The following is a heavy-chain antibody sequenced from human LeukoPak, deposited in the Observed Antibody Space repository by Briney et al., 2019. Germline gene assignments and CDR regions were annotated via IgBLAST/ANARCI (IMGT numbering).Heavy chain of an antibody. CDR1: SFTGSTYW. J-gene: IGHJ4*02. Sequence: PGGSLRLSCAASSFTGSTYWMHWVRQPPGKGLAWVSRLNSYGSGKGYADSGKGHFTSSIDNAKKSLDLQMYSLRAEDTPLYYCARGGAGGLYGVDYWGPGILVRVSS. CDR2: LNSYGSGK. CDR3: ARGGAGGLYGVDY. V-gene: IGHV3-74*01. D-gene: IGHD4-17*01.